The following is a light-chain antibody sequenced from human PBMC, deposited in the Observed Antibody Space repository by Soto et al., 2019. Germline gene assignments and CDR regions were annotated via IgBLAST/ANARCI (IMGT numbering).Light chain of an antibody. Sequence: IQMTQSPSSLSEPVGDRVTITCRASQSISSWLAWYQQKPGKAPKLLIYDASNLESGVPSRFSGGGSGTEFSLTISSLQPDDFATYYCQQYNYFWAFGQGTKV. CDR1: QSISSW. CDR3: QQYNYFWA. V-gene: IGKV1-5*01. CDR2: DAS. J-gene: IGKJ1*01.